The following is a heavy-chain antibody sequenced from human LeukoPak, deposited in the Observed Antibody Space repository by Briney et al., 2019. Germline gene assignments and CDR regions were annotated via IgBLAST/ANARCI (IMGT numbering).Heavy chain of an antibody. D-gene: IGHD1-1*01. CDR3: ARRGTGHGMDV. CDR1: GFIFNNYW. J-gene: IGHJ6*02. Sequence: PGGSLRLSCAASGFIFNNYWIHWVRQVPGKGLVWVSRINNDGSSASYVDSVKGRFTISRDNAKNTLFLQMNSLRAEDTAVYYCARRGTGHGMDVWGQGTTVIVSS. V-gene: IGHV3-74*01. CDR2: INNDGSSA.